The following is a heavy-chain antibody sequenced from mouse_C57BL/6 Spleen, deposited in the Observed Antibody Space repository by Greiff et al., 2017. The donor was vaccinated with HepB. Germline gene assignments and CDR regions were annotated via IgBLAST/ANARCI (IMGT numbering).Heavy chain of an antibody. CDR2: IHPETGGT. D-gene: IGHD4-1*01. J-gene: IGHJ2*01. Sequence: QVQLQQSGAELVRPGASVTLSCKASGYTFTDYEMHWVKQTPVHDLEWIGAIHPETGGTAYNQKFKGKAILTADKSSSTAYMELRSLTSEDSAVYYCTRPGLDYWGQGTTLTVSS. CDR1: GYTFTDYE. V-gene: IGHV1-15*01. CDR3: TRPGLDY.